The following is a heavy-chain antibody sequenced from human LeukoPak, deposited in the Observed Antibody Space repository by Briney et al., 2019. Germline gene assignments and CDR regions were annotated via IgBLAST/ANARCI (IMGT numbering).Heavy chain of an antibody. Sequence: GGSLRLSCAASGFTFSSYWMSWVRQAPGKGLGWVANIKQDGSEKYYVDSVKGRFTISRDNAKNSLYLQMNSLRAEDTAVYYCAREKDYVWGSYRPDAFDIWGQGTMVTVSS. D-gene: IGHD3-16*02. J-gene: IGHJ3*02. CDR1: GFTFSSYW. CDR3: AREKDYVWGSYRPDAFDI. V-gene: IGHV3-7*01. CDR2: IKQDGSEK.